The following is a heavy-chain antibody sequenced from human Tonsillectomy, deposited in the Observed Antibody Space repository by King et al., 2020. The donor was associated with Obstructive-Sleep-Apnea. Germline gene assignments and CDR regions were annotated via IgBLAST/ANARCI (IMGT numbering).Heavy chain of an antibody. CDR2: YYFSGRT. D-gene: IGHD2-21*02. V-gene: IGHV4-59*01. Sequence: QLQESGPGLVKPSETLSLTCTVFGGSISRYYWSWIRQPPGKGLEGMGYYYFSGRTDYNPSLKSRVTISVDTSKKQFSLKLRSVTAADTAVYYCARTAYCGGDCSEWDDAFDVWGRGTMVTVSS. CDR1: GGSISRYY. CDR3: ARTAYCGGDCSEWDDAFDV. J-gene: IGHJ3*01.